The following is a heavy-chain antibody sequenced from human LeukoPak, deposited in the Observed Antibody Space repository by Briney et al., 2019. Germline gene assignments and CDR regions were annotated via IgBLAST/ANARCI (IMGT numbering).Heavy chain of an antibody. V-gene: IGHV1-8*03. CDR1: GYTFTSYD. D-gene: IGHD6-13*01. Sequence: ASVKVSCKASGYTFTSYDINWVRQATGQGLEWMGWMNPNSGNTGYAQKFQGRVTITRNTSISTAYMELSSLRSEDTAVYYCARGPAPLAAAGIFHYYYYYMDVWGKGTTVTISS. CDR3: ARGPAPLAAAGIFHYYYYYMDV. CDR2: MNPNSGNT. J-gene: IGHJ6*03.